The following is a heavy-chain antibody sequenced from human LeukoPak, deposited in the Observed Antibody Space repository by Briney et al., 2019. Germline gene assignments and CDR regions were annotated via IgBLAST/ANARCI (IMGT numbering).Heavy chain of an antibody. CDR2: INPNSGGT. CDR3: ARGLYCSSTSCPYYYYGMDV. Sequence: SVKVSCKPSRYTFTRYYMHSVRQAPGQELEWMGWINPNSGGTNNEQKLQGRVTMTRDTSISTAYMELSRLISDDTAVYYCARGLYCSSTSCPYYYYGMDVWGQGTTVTVSS. D-gene: IGHD2-2*01. V-gene: IGHV1-2*02. J-gene: IGHJ6*02. CDR1: RYTFTRYY.